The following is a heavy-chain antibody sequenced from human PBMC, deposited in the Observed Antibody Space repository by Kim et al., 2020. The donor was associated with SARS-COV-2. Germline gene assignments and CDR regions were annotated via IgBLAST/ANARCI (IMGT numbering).Heavy chain of an antibody. J-gene: IGHJ4*02. V-gene: IGHV1-8*01. D-gene: IGHD6-13*01. CDR2: NT. CDR3: ARLHLQQLYY. Sequence: NTGYAQKFQGRVTMTRDTSTSTAYMELSSQRSEDIDVYYCARLHLQQLYYWGQGTLVTVSS.